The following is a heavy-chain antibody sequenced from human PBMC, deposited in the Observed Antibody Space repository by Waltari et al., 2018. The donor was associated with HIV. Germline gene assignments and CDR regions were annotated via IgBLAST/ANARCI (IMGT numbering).Heavy chain of an antibody. CDR3: ARGTPPAPGNGWPRGPFDI. Sequence: QEQFQQWGAGLLKPSETLSLSCTVTGGSFSDYFWTWIRQPPGKGLEGIGEISHRGHINYSSSLRSRLTISFDTSNNQVSLRVSAVTAADSAVYYCARGTPPAPGNGWPRGPFDIWGQGTLVSVSS. D-gene: IGHD6-19*01. V-gene: IGHV4-34*02. CDR2: ISHRGHI. CDR1: GGSFSDYF. J-gene: IGHJ3*02.